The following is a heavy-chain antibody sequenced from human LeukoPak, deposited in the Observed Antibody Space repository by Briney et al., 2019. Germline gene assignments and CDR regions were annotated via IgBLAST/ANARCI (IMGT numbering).Heavy chain of an antibody. Sequence: PGGSLRLSCAASGFTFSSYGMHWVRQAPGKGLEWVAVISYDGSNKYYADSVKGRFTISRDNSKNTLYLQMNSLRAEDTAVYYCAKGVAGMVRGGAFDYWGQGTLVTVSS. CDR3: AKGVAGMVRGGAFDY. CDR2: ISYDGSNK. D-gene: IGHD3-10*01. J-gene: IGHJ4*02. V-gene: IGHV3-30*18. CDR1: GFTFSSYG.